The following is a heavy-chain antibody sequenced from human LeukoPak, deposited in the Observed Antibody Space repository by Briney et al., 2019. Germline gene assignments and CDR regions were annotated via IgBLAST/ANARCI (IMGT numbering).Heavy chain of an antibody. J-gene: IGHJ4*02. CDR1: GYSFSSYW. CDR2: IYPGDSDT. CDR3: ARRGSNVDTAMVTDY. Sequence: HGESLKISCKGSGYSFSSYWVGWVRQMPGKGLEWMGIIYPGDSDTKYSPSFQGQVIISADKSISTAYLQWSSLKASDTAMYYCARRGSNVDTAMVTDYWGQGTLVTVSS. D-gene: IGHD5-18*01. V-gene: IGHV5-51*01.